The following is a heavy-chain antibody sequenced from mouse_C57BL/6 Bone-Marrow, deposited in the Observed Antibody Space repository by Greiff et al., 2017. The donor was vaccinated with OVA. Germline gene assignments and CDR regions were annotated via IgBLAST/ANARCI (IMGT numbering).Heavy chain of an antibody. CDR1: GFTFSDYG. CDR2: ISSGSSTI. J-gene: IGHJ1*03. D-gene: IGHD2-5*01. V-gene: IGHV5-17*01. CDR3: ARCRYYSNGGYFDV. Sequence: EVMLVESGGGLVKPGGSLKLSCAASGFTFSDYGMHWVRQAPEKGLEWVAYISSGSSTIYYADTVKGRFTISRDNAKNTLFLQMTSLRSEDTAMYYCARCRYYSNGGYFDVWGTGTTVTVSS.